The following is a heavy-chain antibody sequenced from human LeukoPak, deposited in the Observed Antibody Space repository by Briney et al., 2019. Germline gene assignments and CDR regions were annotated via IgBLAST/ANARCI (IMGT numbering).Heavy chain of an antibody. CDR2: IRSKANSYAT. CDR3: TRHRSGSSSTNWFDP. CDR1: GFTFSGSA. J-gene: IGHJ5*02. V-gene: IGHV3-73*01. Sequence: GGSLRLSCAASGFTFSGSAKHWVRQASGKGLEWVGRIRSKANSYATAYAASVKGRFTISRDDSKNTAYLQMNSLKTEDTAVYYCTRHRSGSSSTNWFDPWGQGTLVTVSS. D-gene: IGHD1-26*01.